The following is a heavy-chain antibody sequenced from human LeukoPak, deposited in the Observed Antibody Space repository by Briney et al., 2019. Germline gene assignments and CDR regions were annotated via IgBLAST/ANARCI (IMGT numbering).Heavy chain of an antibody. CDR1: GTSISTKY. J-gene: IGHJ4*02. V-gene: IGHV4-59*08. CDR2: IFCSGGT. Sequence: SETLSLTCSVSGTSISTKYWRWLRQPPGKGLEWLGCIFCSGGTNYKPSLKSRITISVDTSKNQLSLRLSSVTAAGTAVYYCARHVDYWGQGTLVTVSS. CDR3: ARHVDY.